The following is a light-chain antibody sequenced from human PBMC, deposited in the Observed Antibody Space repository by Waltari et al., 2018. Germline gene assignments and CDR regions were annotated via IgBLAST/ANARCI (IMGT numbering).Light chain of an antibody. CDR1: SSDVGASNS. CDR3: SSDAGSNNYVI. CDR2: EVS. V-gene: IGLV2-8*01. J-gene: IGLJ2*01. Sequence: QSALTQPPSASGSLGQSVTISCTGTSSDVGASNSVSWYQQNPGKAPKLMIFEVSKRPSGVPDRFSGSRSGNTASLTVSGLQAEDEADYYSSSDAGSNNYVILGGGTKLTVL.